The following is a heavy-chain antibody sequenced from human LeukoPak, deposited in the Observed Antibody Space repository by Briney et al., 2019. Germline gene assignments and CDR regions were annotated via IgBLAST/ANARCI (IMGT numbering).Heavy chain of an antibody. CDR1: GFTVSSNY. CDR2: IYSGGST. V-gene: IGHV3-53*01. D-gene: IGHD3-22*01. Sequence: GGSLRLSCAASGFTVSSNYMSWVRQAPGKGLEWVSVIYSGGSTYYADSVKGRFTISRDNSKNTLYLQMNSLRAEDTAVYYCAKAHYYDSSGYFDYWGQGTLVTVSS. CDR3: AKAHYYDSSGYFDY. J-gene: IGHJ4*02.